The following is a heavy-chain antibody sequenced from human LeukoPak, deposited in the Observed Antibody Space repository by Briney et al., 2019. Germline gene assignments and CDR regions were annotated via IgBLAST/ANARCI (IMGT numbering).Heavy chain of an antibody. Sequence: ASVKVSCKASGYAFTGYYMHWVRQAPGQGLEWMGWINPNSGGTNYAQKFQGRVTMTRDTSISTAYMELSSLRSEDTAVYYCARYFDWLYDYWGQGTLVTVSS. V-gene: IGHV1-2*02. D-gene: IGHD3-9*01. CDR1: GYAFTGYY. CDR2: INPNSGGT. CDR3: ARYFDWLYDY. J-gene: IGHJ4*02.